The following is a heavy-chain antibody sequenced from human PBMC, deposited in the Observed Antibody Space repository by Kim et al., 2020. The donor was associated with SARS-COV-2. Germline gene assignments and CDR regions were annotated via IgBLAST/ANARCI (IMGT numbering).Heavy chain of an antibody. V-gene: IGHV3-23*01. CDR1: GFTFSSYA. Sequence: GGSLRLSCAASGFTFSSYAMSWVRQAPGKGLEWVSAISGSGGSTYYADSVKGRFTISRDNSKNTLYLQMNSLRAEDTAVYYCAKFLSVGYSSSSGFDYWGQGTLVTVSS. CDR2: ISGSGGST. D-gene: IGHD6-6*01. CDR3: AKFLSVGYSSSSGFDY. J-gene: IGHJ4*02.